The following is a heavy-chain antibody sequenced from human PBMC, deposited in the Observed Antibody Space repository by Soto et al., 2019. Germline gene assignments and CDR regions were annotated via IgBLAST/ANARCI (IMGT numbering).Heavy chain of an antibody. V-gene: IGHV3-30-3*01. Sequence: GGSLRLSCAASGFTFSSYAMHWVRQAPGKGLEWVAVISYDGSNKYYADSVKGRFTISRDNSKNTLYLQMNSLRAEDTAVYYCARVLGDYYDSSGYYWGQGTLVTVSS. CDR3: ARVLGDYYDSSGYY. J-gene: IGHJ4*02. CDR2: ISYDGSNK. CDR1: GFTFSSYA. D-gene: IGHD3-22*01.